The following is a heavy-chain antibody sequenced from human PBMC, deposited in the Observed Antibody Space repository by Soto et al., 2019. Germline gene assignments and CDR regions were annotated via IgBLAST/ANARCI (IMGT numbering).Heavy chain of an antibody. Sequence: QVQLVQSGAEVKKPGASVKVSCKASGYTFTSYGISWVRQAPGQGLEWMGWISAYNGNTNYAQKLQGRVTMTTDTSTSTAYMELRSLRSDDTALYYCATNFFDYGGNSVVFQHWGQGTLVTVSS. CDR1: GYTFTSYG. CDR3: ATNFFDYGGNSVVFQH. D-gene: IGHD4-17*01. V-gene: IGHV1-18*01. CDR2: ISAYNGNT. J-gene: IGHJ1*01.